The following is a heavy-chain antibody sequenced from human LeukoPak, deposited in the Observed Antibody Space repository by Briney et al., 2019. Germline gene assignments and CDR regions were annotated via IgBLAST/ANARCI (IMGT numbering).Heavy chain of an antibody. CDR3: AKDLGYYYGSGSSDY. Sequence: GGSLRLSCAASGFTFSSYAMSWVRQAPGKGLEWVSAISGSGGSTYYADSVKGRFTISRDNSKSTLYLQMNSLRAEDTAVYYCAKDLGYYYGSGSSDYWGQGTLVTVSS. J-gene: IGHJ4*02. CDR2: ISGSGGST. D-gene: IGHD3-10*01. CDR1: GFTFSSYA. V-gene: IGHV3-23*01.